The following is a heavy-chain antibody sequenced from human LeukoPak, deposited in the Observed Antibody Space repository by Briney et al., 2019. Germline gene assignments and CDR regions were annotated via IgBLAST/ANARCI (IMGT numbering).Heavy chain of an antibody. D-gene: IGHD3-3*01. V-gene: IGHV3-74*01. CDR1: GFDFSSNW. Sequence: GGSLRLSCAASGFDFSSNWMHWVRHAPGQGLVWVSRIKGDGISTNYADSVKGRFTISRGIAKNTLYLQMNSLRAEDTGVYYCAKDHYWSIDYWGRGTLVTVSS. J-gene: IGHJ4*02. CDR2: IKGDGIST. CDR3: AKDHYWSIDY.